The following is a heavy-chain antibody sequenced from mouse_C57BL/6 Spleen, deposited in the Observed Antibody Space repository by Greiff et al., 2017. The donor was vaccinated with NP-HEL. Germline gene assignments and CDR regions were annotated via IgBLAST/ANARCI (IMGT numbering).Heavy chain of an antibody. CDR2: IYPGDGDT. D-gene: IGHD1-1*01. V-gene: IGHV1-82*01. CDR1: GYAFSSSW. CDR3: ERSAPPLDCYGNSPFDY. Sequence: QVQLQQSGPELVKPGASVKISCKASGYAFSSSWMNWVQQRPGKGLEWIGRIYPGDGDTNYNGKFKGKATLTAAQSSSTAYMQLSSLTSEDSAVYFCERSAPPLDCYGNSPFDYWGQGTTLTVSS. J-gene: IGHJ2*01.